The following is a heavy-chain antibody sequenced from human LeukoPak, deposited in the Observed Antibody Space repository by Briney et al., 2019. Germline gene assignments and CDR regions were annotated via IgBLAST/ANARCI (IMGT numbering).Heavy chain of an antibody. D-gene: IGHD3-22*01. CDR2: ITGSGGTM. CDR3: ARAHGISGYYQLPIDY. CDR1: GFTFSIYA. V-gene: IGHV3-23*01. J-gene: IGHJ4*02. Sequence: GGSLRLSCAASGFTFSIYAMSWVRQAPGKGLEWVSSITGSGGTMHHADSVKGRFTISRDNSKNTLFLQMNSLRVEDTALYYCARAHGISGYYQLPIDYWGQGTLVTVSS.